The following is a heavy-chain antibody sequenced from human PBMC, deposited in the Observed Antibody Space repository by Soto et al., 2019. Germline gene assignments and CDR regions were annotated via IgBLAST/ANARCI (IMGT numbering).Heavy chain of an antibody. V-gene: IGHV1-2*04. CDR3: ARDSGRYCSGGSYSLCYGMDV. CDR1: GYTLTCYY. CDR2: INPNSGGT. Sequence: ASVKVSCKASGYTLTCYYMHWVRQAPGQGLEWMGWINPNSGGTNYAQKFQGWVTMTRDTSISTAYMELSRLRSDDTAVYYCARDSGRYCSGGSYSLCYGMDVWGQGTTVTVSS. J-gene: IGHJ6*02. D-gene: IGHD2-15*01.